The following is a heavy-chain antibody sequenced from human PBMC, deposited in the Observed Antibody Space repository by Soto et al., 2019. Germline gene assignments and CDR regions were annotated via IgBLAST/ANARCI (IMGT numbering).Heavy chain of an antibody. V-gene: IGHV3-23*01. Sequence: GGSLRLSCVVSGFTFSSHAMSWVRQAPGKGLEWVSVISGGGGSTYYADSVKGRVTISRDNSKNTLYQQMISLRAEDTAVYYCAKDHYGDQYFDNWGQGTLVTVSS. CDR1: GFTFSSHA. CDR3: AKDHYGDQYFDN. CDR2: ISGGGGST. J-gene: IGHJ4*02. D-gene: IGHD4-17*01.